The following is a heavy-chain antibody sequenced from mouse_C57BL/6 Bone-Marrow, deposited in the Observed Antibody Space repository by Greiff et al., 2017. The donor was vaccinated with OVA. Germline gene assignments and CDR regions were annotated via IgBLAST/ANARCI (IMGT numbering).Heavy chain of an antibody. CDR2: INPNNGGT. J-gene: IGHJ2*01. CDR1: GYTFTDYY. D-gene: IGHD1-1*01. V-gene: IGHV1-26*01. CDR3: ARGYYYGHY. Sequence: EVQLQQSGPELVKPGASVKISCKASGYTFTDYYMNWVKQSHGKSLEWIGDINPNNGGTSYNQKFKGKATLTVDKSSSTAYMELRSLTSEDSAVYYCARGYYYGHYWGQGTTLTVSS.